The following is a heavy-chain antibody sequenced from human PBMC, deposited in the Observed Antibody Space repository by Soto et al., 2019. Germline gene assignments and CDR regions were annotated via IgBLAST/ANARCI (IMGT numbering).Heavy chain of an antibody. D-gene: IGHD3-10*01. Sequence: QVRLQESGPGLVKPSETLSLTCTVSGGSISNYYWSWIRQPPGKGLEWIGYIYDSGSTNSKPSLQNRVTISVDTSKNQFSLKLRAVTAADTAIYYCARARISMVREVIKYNMDVWGQGTTVIVSS. CDR2: IYDSGST. CDR3: ARARISMVREVIKYNMDV. J-gene: IGHJ6*02. V-gene: IGHV4-59*01. CDR1: GGSISNYY.